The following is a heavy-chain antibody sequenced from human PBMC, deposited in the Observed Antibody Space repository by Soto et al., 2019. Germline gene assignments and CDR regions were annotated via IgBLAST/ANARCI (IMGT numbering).Heavy chain of an antibody. CDR3: ARGHGATTIFTVVPRSSYGMDV. Sequence: ASVKVSCKASGGTFSSYAISWVRQAPGQGLEWMGGIIPIFGTANYAQKFQGRVTITADESTSTAYMELNSLRSEDTAVYYCARGHGATTIFTVVPRSSYGMDVWGQGTTVTVYS. CDR1: GGTFSSYA. D-gene: IGHD3-3*01. CDR2: IIPIFGTA. V-gene: IGHV1-69*13. J-gene: IGHJ6*02.